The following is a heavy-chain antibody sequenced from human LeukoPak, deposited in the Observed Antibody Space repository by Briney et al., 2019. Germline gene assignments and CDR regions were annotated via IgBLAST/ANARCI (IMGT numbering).Heavy chain of an antibody. CDR2: IKQDGSVK. D-gene: IGHD2-15*01. Sequence: ELPFSDNSPISLCQAPGKGLEWVANIKQDGSVKQYVDSVKGRFTISRDNTKKALYLQMNSLRVEYTAVFYCAAGDIFDIWGQGTLVSVSS. V-gene: IGHV3-7*01. J-gene: IGHJ3*02. CDR1: ELPFSDNS. CDR3: AAGDIFDI.